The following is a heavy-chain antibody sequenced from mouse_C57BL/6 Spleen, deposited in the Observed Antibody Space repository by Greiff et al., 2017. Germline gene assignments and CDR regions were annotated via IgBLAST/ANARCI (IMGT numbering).Heavy chain of an antibody. CDR3: ARSLLLRGGYFDY. CDR1: GFNIKDYY. J-gene: IGHJ2*01. CDR2: IDPEDGET. V-gene: IGHV14-2*01. Sequence: VQLQQSGAELVKPGASVNLSCTASGFNIKDYYMHWVKQRPEQGLEWIGRIDPEDGETKYAPKFQGKATITSDTSSNTAYLQLSSLTSEDTAVYYCARSLLLRGGYFDYWGQGTTLTVSS. D-gene: IGHD1-1*01.